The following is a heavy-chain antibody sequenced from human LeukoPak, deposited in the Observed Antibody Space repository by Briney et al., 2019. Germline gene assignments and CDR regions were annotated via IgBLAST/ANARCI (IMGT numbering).Heavy chain of an antibody. J-gene: IGHJ5*02. CDR3: ATFTIFGVVISP. D-gene: IGHD3-3*01. V-gene: IGHV4-39*01. CDR1: GGSISSSSYY. CDR2: IYYSGST. Sequence: SETLSLTCTVSGGSISSSSYYWGWIRQPPGKGLEWIASIYYSGSTYYNPSLKSRVTISVDTSKNQFPLKLSSVTAADTAVYYCATFTIFGVVISPWGQGTLVTVSS.